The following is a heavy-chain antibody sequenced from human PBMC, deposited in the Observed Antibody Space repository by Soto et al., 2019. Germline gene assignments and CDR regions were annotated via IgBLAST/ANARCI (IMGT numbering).Heavy chain of an antibody. CDR2: IYPRGGTT. CDR3: AREIGYCSGGSCYSDY. V-gene: IGHV1-46*01. D-gene: IGHD2-15*01. Sequence: ASVKVSCKASGYNFTSHYMHWVRQAPGQGLESMGIIYPRGGTTIYAQKFQGRVTMTRDTSTSTVYMELSSLRSEDTAVYYCAREIGYCSGGSCYSDYWGQGTLVTVSS. J-gene: IGHJ4*02. CDR1: GYNFTSHY.